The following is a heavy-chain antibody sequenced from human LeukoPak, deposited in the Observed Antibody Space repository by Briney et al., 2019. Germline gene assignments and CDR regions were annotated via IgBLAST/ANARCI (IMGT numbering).Heavy chain of an antibody. J-gene: IGHJ4*02. Sequence: SETLSLTCTVSGGSISSGGYYWSWIRQPPGRGLEWIGYIYHSGSTYYNPSLKSRVTISVDTSKNQFSLKLSSVTAADTAVYYCAREGYGSGSYTDYWGQGTLVTVSS. CDR2: IYHSGST. V-gene: IGHV4-30-2*05. D-gene: IGHD3-10*01. CDR3: AREGYGSGSYTDY. CDR1: GGSISSGGYY.